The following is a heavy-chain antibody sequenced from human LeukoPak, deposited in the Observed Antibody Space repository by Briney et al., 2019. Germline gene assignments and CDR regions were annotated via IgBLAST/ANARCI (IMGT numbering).Heavy chain of an antibody. J-gene: IGHJ5*02. CDR3: ATRADWFDP. CDR2: VFHSGVT. Sequence: SETLSLTCSVSGDSITSYYWSWIRQPPGRGLEWIGYVFHSGVTNYNPSLKSRVTLSLDTSKNQFSLKLKSVTAADTAVYFCATRADWFDPWGQGTLVTDSS. CDR1: GDSITSYY. V-gene: IGHV4-59*12.